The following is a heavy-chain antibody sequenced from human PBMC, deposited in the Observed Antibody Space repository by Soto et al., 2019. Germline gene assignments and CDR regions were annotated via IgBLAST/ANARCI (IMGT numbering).Heavy chain of an antibody. CDR1: GYTFTSYG. CDR3: ARDLVVVVAATQYTWFDP. V-gene: IGHV1-18*01. J-gene: IGHJ5*02. CDR2: ISAYNGNT. Sequence: ASVKVSCKASGYTFTSYGISWVRQAPGQGLEWMGWISAYNGNTNYAQKLQGRVTMTTDTSTSTAYMELRSLRSDDTAVYYCARDLVVVVAATQYTWFDPWRQGTLVTVSS. D-gene: IGHD2-15*01.